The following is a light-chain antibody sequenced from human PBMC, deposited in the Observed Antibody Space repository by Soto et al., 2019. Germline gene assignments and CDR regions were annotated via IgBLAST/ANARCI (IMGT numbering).Light chain of an antibody. CDR3: TSYTTNSTVV. J-gene: IGLJ2*01. Sequence: QSALTQPASVSGSPGQSITISSTGTSSDVGGYDFVSWYQQHLGKVPKVIIYDVHNRPSGVSNRFSGSKSGNTASLTISGLQAEDEADYYYTSYTTNSTVVFGGGTKLTVL. CDR1: SSDVGGYDF. CDR2: DVH. V-gene: IGLV2-14*03.